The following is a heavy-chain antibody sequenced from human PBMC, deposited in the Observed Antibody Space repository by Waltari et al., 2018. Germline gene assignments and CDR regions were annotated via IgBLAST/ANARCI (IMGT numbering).Heavy chain of an antibody. CDR3: AKGVGASQFFDY. J-gene: IGHJ4*02. D-gene: IGHD1-26*01. V-gene: IGHV3-23*01. Sequence: LLESGGGLVQPGGSLRLSCVASGFAFKSYAMTWVRQAPGKGLEWGETITAFGSGPDYGDSVSGRCTISRDNSQNTLYLQVKSLSADDTAVYYCAKGVGASQFFDYWGRGTLVTVSS. CDR1: GFAFKSYA. CDR2: ITAFGSGP.